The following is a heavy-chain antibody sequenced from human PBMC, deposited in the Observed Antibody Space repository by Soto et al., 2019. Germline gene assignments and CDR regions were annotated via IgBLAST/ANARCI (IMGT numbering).Heavy chain of an antibody. CDR2: IGSSSYYI. Sequence: GGSLRLSCAASGFSFGSFSMNWVRQAPGKGLEWVSYIGSSSYYIYYGDSVRGRFTISRDNAKNSVYLQMNNLRAEDTAVYYCARASDYFDNSVKFDYWGPGTLVTVSS. CDR3: ARASDYFDNSVKFDY. J-gene: IGHJ4*02. CDR1: GFSFGSFS. V-gene: IGHV3-21*01. D-gene: IGHD4-4*01.